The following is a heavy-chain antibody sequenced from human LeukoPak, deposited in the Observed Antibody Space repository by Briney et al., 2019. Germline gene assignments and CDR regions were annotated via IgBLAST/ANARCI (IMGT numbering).Heavy chain of an antibody. J-gene: IGHJ4*02. CDR3: ARDSDSSGYYPHYFDY. Sequence: SETLSLTCTVSGGSISSSSYYWGWIRQPPGKGLEWIGSIYYSGSTYYNPSLKSRVTMSVDTSKNQFSLKLSSVTAADTAVYYCARDSDSSGYYPHYFDYWGQGTLATVSS. V-gene: IGHV4-39*07. D-gene: IGHD3-22*01. CDR1: GGSISSSSYY. CDR2: IYYSGST.